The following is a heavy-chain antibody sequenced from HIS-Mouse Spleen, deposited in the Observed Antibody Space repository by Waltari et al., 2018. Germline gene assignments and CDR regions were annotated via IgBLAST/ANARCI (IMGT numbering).Heavy chain of an antibody. V-gene: IGHV4-39*07. CDR1: GGSISSSSYY. D-gene: IGHD6-13*01. J-gene: IGHJ2*01. CDR3: AREIPYSSSWYDWYFDL. Sequence: QLQLQESGPGLVKPSETLSLTCTVSGGSISSSSYYWGWIRQPPGKGLEWIGSIYYSVSTYYNPSLQSRVTISVDTSKNHFSLKLRSVTAADTAVYYCAREIPYSSSWYDWYFDLWGRGTLVTVSS. CDR2: IYYSVST.